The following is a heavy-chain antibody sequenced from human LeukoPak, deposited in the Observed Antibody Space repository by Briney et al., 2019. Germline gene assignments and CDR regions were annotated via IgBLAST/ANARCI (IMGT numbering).Heavy chain of an antibody. V-gene: IGHV1-46*01. Sequence: ASVKVSCKASGYTFPSYFMHWVRQAPGQGLEWMGIINPTGGSTTYAQKFQGRVTMTRDTSTSTAYMELRSLRSDDTAVYYCAREAFDYYDSSGYYGVWGQGTLVTVSS. J-gene: IGHJ4*02. CDR2: INPTGGST. CDR1: GYTFPSYF. CDR3: AREAFDYYDSSGYYGV. D-gene: IGHD3-22*01.